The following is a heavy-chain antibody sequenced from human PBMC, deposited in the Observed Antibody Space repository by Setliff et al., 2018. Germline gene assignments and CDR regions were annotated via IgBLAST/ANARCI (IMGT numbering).Heavy chain of an antibody. CDR2: IIPIFGTT. J-gene: IGHJ4*02. CDR1: GGSFSTYA. CDR3: ARDLDLDY. Sequence: SVKVSCKASGGSFSTYAISWARQAPGQGLEWMGVIIPIFGTTNNAQKFQGRVTITADESTSTAYMELSSLRSEDTAVYYCARDLDLDYWGQGTLVTVSS. V-gene: IGHV1-69*13.